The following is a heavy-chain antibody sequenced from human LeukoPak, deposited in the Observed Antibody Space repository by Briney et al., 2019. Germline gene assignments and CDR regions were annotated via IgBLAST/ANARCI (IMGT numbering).Heavy chain of an antibody. CDR1: GGSVSSGSYY. J-gene: IGHJ5*02. D-gene: IGHD3-22*01. Sequence: SETLSFTCTVSGGSVSSGSYYWSWIRQPPGKGLEWIGYIYYSGSTNYNPSLKSRVTISVDTSKNQFSLKLSSVTAADTAVYYCARMYYYDSSGYYVVPYNWFDPWGRGTLVTVSS. CDR3: ARMYYYDSSGYYVVPYNWFDP. CDR2: IYYSGST. V-gene: IGHV4-61*01.